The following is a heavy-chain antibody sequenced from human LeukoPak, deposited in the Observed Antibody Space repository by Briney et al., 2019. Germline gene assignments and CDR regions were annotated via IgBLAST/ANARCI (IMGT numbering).Heavy chain of an antibody. CDR1: GGSISSSSYY. CDR2: IYYSGST. Sequence: SETLSLTCSVSGGSISSSSYYWDWIRQPPGKGLEWNGNIYYSGSTNYNPSLKSRVTISVDTSKNQFSLKLSSVTAADTAVYYCARVYGDYVRDYYYYYYMDVWGKGTTVTVSS. D-gene: IGHD4-17*01. V-gene: IGHV4-39*07. J-gene: IGHJ6*03. CDR3: ARVYGDYVRDYYYYYYMDV.